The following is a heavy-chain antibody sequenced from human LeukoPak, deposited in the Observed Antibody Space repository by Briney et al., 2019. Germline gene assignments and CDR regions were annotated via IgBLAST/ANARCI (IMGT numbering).Heavy chain of an antibody. Sequence: SETLSLTCAVSGYPINNAYSWVWIRQPPGKGLEWIGSLYHPDSTYYNPSLKSRVTMSVDTSRNQFSLKLSFVTAADTAVYYCARQYDSYFYYYLDLWGTGTTVTVSS. CDR3: ARQYDSYFYYYLDL. CDR1: GYPINNAYS. D-gene: IGHD2-2*01. V-gene: IGHV4-38-2*01. J-gene: IGHJ6*03. CDR2: LYHPDST.